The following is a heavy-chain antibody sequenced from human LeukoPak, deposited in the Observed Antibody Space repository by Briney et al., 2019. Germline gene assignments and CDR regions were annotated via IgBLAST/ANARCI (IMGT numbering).Heavy chain of an antibody. CDR3: ARDFGSGGRIDY. Sequence: ASVKVSCKASGYTFTGYYMHWVRQAPGQGLEWMGWINPNSGGTNYAQKFQGWVTMTRDTSISTAYMELRSLRSDDTAVYYCARDFGSGGRIDYWGQGTLVTVSS. V-gene: IGHV1-2*04. J-gene: IGHJ4*02. D-gene: IGHD2-15*01. CDR2: INPNSGGT. CDR1: GYTFTGYY.